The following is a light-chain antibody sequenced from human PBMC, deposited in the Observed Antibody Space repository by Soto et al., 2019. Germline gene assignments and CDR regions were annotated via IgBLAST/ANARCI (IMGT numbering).Light chain of an antibody. Sequence: EIVLTQSPGTLSLSPGERATLSCRASQIISSYLAWYQQKPGQAPRLLIYGASSRATGIPDRSSGSGSGTDFILTISRLEPEDFALYYCQQYGSPPGTFGQGTKVEIK. CDR1: QIISSY. V-gene: IGKV3-20*01. CDR3: QQYGSPPGT. CDR2: GAS. J-gene: IGKJ1*01.